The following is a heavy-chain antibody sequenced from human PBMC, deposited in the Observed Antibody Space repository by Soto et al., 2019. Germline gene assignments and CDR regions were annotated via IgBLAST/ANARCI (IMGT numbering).Heavy chain of an antibody. CDR2: ISSSSSYI. Sequence: GGSLRLSCTGSGFTFSSSTMTWVRQGPGKGLEWVSSISSSSSYIYFADSLKGRFTISRDNAKNSLYLQMNSLRAEDTAVYYCARDIGEMSAVWGQGTQVTVS. CDR3: ARDIGEMSAV. D-gene: IGHD3-10*01. V-gene: IGHV3-21*06. CDR1: GFTFSSST. J-gene: IGHJ4*02.